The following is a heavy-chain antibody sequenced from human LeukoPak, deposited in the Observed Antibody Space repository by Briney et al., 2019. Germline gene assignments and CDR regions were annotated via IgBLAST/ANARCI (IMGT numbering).Heavy chain of an antibody. CDR3: ARHGSGSYRQFDF. Sequence: PSGTLSLTCTVSGGSISPYYWSWIRQPPGRGLEWIGFIYYTGSTNYNPSLKSRVTISLDTSKNQFSLKLSSVTAADTAVYFCARHGSGSYRQFDFWGQGTLVTVSS. CDR1: GGSISPYY. J-gene: IGHJ4*02. V-gene: IGHV4-59*01. CDR2: IYYTGST. D-gene: IGHD3-10*01.